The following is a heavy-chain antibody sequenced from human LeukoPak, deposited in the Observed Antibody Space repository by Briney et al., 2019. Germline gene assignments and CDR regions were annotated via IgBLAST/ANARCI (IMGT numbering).Heavy chain of an antibody. Sequence: PSQTLSLTCAVSGGSISSGGYSWSWIRQPPGKGLEWIGYIYHSGSTYYNPSLKSRVTISVDTSKNQFSLKLSSVTAADTAVYYCARRRFGDPGADPWGQGTLVTVSS. V-gene: IGHV4-30-2*03. CDR1: GGSISSGGYS. CDR2: IYHSGST. J-gene: IGHJ5*02. CDR3: ARRRFGDPGADP. D-gene: IGHD3-10*01.